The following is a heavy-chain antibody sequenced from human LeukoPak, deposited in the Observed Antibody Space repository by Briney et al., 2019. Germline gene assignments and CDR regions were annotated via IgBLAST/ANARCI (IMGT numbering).Heavy chain of an antibody. CDR3: ATSLGATTAFDY. J-gene: IGHJ4*02. CDR1: GFTFSSNY. D-gene: IGHD1-26*01. CDR2: IYSDGNT. Sequence: PGGSLRLSCAASGFTFSSNYINWVRQAPGKGLEWVSVIYSDGNTYYTDSVKGRFTISRDNSKNTLFLQMNSLRAEDTAVYYCATSLGATTAFDYWGQGTLVTVSS. V-gene: IGHV3-53*01.